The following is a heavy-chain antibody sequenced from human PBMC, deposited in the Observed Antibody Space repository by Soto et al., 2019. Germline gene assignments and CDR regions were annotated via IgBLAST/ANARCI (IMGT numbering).Heavy chain of an antibody. CDR1: GFSFGSYA. D-gene: IGHD3-3*01. CDR2: ISYDGSNK. CDR3: ATSYYDFYQQYYYYGMDV. J-gene: IGHJ6*02. V-gene: IGHV3-30-3*01. Sequence: PGGSLRLSCAASGFSFGSYALSWVRQAPGKGLEWVAVISYDGSNKYYADSVKGRFTISRDNSKNTLYLQMNSLRSEDTAVYYCATSYYDFYQQYYYYGMDVWGQGTTVTVSS.